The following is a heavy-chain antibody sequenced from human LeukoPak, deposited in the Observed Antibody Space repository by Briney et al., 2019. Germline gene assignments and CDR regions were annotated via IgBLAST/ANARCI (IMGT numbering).Heavy chain of an antibody. Sequence: TSETLSLTRTVSGGSISSYYWSWIRQPPGEGLEWIGYIYYSGSTNYNPSLKSRVTISVDTSKNQFSLKLSSVTAADTAVYYCARGYCSGGTCAPEGNWFDPWGQGTLVTVSS. V-gene: IGHV4-59*01. D-gene: IGHD2-15*01. J-gene: IGHJ5*02. CDR1: GGSISSYY. CDR2: IYYSGST. CDR3: ARGYCSGGTCAPEGNWFDP.